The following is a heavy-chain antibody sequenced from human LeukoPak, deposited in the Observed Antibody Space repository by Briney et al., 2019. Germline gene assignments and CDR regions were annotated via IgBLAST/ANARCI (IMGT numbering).Heavy chain of an antibody. CDR1: GFTFSTYG. Sequence: GGSLRLSCVASGFTFSTYGMIWVRQAPGKGPEWVSLVSNSGDTTNYADSVKGRFTISRDNSKNTLYLQMDSLRAEDTAAYYCANIASSTFGSTGFWGPGTLVTVSS. V-gene: IGHV3-23*01. CDR3: ANIASSTFGSTGF. D-gene: IGHD3-16*01. CDR2: VSNSGDTT. J-gene: IGHJ4*02.